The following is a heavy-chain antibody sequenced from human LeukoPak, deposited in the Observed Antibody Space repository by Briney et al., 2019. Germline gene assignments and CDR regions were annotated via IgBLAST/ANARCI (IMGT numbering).Heavy chain of an antibody. CDR1: GFTFSSYA. CDR2: ISYDGSNK. J-gene: IGHJ5*02. D-gene: IGHD4-11*01. Sequence: PGGSLRLSCAASGFTFSSYAMSWVRQAPGKGLEWVAVISYDGSNKYYADSVKGRFTISRDNSKNTLYLQMNSLRAEDTAVYYCAKEGYSNYDWFDPWGQGTLVTVSS. CDR3: AKEGYSNYDWFDP. V-gene: IGHV3-30*18.